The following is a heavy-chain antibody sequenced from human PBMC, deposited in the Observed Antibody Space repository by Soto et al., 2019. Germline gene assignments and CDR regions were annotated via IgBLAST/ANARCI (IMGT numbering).Heavy chain of an antibody. V-gene: IGHV3-72*01. CDR2: IRDKANSYTT. CDR1: GFTFSDHY. CDR3: ASARVMGAYFDY. Sequence: EVQLVESGGGLVQPGGSLRLSCAASGFTFSDHYMDWARQAPGKGLEWVARIRDKANSYTTDYAASVKGRFTISRDDSKSSVYLEMNSLKTEDPAVYYCASARVMGAYFDYWGQGTLVTVSS. J-gene: IGHJ4*02. D-gene: IGHD3-16*01.